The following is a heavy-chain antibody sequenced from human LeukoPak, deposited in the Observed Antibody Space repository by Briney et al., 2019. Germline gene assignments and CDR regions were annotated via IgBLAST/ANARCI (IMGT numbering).Heavy chain of an antibody. CDR3: ARDYYYDSSGYPCLDY. Sequence: GGSLRLSCAASGFTFSSYEMNWVRQAPGKGLEWVSYISSSGSTIYYADSVKGRFTISRDNSKNTLYLQMNSLRAEDTAVYYCARDYYYDSSGYPCLDYWGQGTLVTVSP. J-gene: IGHJ4*02. CDR1: GFTFSSYE. V-gene: IGHV3-48*03. CDR2: ISSSGSTI. D-gene: IGHD3-22*01.